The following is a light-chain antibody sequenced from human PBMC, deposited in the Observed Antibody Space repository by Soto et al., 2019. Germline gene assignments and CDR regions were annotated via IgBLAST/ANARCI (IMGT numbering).Light chain of an antibody. CDR1: QTVTITY. Sequence: EIVLTQSPGTLSLSPGERATLSCRASQTVTITYLAWYQRKPGQAPRLLIYGASTRATGIPVRFSGSGFGTEFTLTISSLQSEDFAVYYCQQYKNWPLFGQGTRLEIK. J-gene: IGKJ5*01. V-gene: IGKV3-15*01. CDR2: GAS. CDR3: QQYKNWPL.